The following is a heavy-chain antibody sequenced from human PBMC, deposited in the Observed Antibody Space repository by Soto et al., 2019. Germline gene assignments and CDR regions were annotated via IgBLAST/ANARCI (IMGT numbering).Heavy chain of an antibody. Sequence: GGSLRLSCAASGFTFSSYGMHWVRQAPGKGLEWVAVISYDGSNKYYADSVKGRFTISRNNSKNTLYLQMNSLRAEDTAVYYCAKDGYCSSTSCYDAFDIWGQGTMVTVSS. CDR3: AKDGYCSSTSCYDAFDI. CDR2: ISYDGSNK. V-gene: IGHV3-30*18. D-gene: IGHD2-2*03. J-gene: IGHJ3*02. CDR1: GFTFSSYG.